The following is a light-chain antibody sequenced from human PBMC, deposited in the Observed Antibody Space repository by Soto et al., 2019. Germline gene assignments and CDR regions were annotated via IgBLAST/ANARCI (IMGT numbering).Light chain of an antibody. J-gene: IGKJ1*01. CDR1: QSVGSS. CDR2: GAS. Sequence: EIVLTQSPGTLSLSPGERATLSCRASQSVGSSLSWYQQKPGQAPRLLFYGASNRATAIPDRFSGSGFGTDFTLTITRLEPEDFAVYYCQQYGDSPQKFGPGTRWISN. CDR3: QQYGDSPQK. V-gene: IGKV3-20*01.